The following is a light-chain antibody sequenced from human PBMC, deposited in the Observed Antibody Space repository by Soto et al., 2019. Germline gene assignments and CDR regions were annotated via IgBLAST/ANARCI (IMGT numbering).Light chain of an antibody. Sequence: EIVLTQSPGTLSLSPGERATLSCRASQSVRSDYLAWYQQKPGQAPRLLIYGASSRATGIPDRFSGSGSGTDFTLTISRLEPEDFAVYYCQQYGGSLTYTFGQGTKLEI. V-gene: IGKV3-20*01. J-gene: IGKJ2*01. CDR2: GAS. CDR1: QSVRSDY. CDR3: QQYGGSLTYT.